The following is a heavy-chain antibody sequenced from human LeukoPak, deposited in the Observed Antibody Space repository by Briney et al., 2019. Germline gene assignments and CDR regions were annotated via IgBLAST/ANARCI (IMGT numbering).Heavy chain of an antibody. J-gene: IGHJ5*02. CDR3: ARDLSSSWYPLGWFDP. Sequence: SETLSLTCAVYGGSFSGYYWSWIRQPPGKGLEWIGEINHSGSTNYNPSLKSRVTISVDTSKNQFSLKLSSVTAADTAVYYCARDLSSSWYPLGWFDPWGQGTLVTVSS. CDR2: INHSGST. V-gene: IGHV4-34*01. D-gene: IGHD6-13*01. CDR1: GGSFSGYY.